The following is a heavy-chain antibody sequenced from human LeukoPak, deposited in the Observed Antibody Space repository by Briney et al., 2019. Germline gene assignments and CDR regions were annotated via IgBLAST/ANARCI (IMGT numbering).Heavy chain of an antibody. V-gene: IGHV4-34*01. D-gene: IGHD6-19*01. CDR1: GGSFSGYY. CDR3: ARVGRGSGWYGGIISYFDY. J-gene: IGHJ4*02. CDR2: INHSGST. Sequence: KTSETLSLTCAVYGGSFSGYYWSWIRQPPGKGLEWIGEINHSGSTNYNPSLKSRVTISVDKSKNQFSLKLSSVTAADTAVYYCARVGRGSGWYGGIISYFDYWGQGTLVTVSS.